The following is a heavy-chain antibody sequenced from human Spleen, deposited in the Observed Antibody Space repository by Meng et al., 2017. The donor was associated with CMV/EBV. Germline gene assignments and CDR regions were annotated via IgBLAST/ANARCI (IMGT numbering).Heavy chain of an antibody. CDR2: ISTGGET. V-gene: IGHV3-23*01. CDR3: AKAGQRGVVGARYGMDV. CDR1: GFTFRSYD. D-gene: IGHD1-26*01. Sequence: GESLKISCAASGFTFRSYDINWVRQAPGKGLDWVSGISTGGETYYADSVKGRFTISRDNSKNTLYLQMNSLRAEDTAVYYCAKAGQRGVVGARYGMDVWGQGTTVTVSS. J-gene: IGHJ6*02.